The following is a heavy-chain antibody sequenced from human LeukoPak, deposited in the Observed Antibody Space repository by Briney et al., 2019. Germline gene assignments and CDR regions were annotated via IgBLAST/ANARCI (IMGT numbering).Heavy chain of an antibody. J-gene: IGHJ4*02. Sequence: GASVKVSCKASGYTFTGYYMHWVRQAPGQGLEWMGRINPNSGGTNYAQKFQGRVTMTRDTSISTAYMELSRLRSDDTAVYYCARRGIAVAGTLPLIDYWGQGTLVTVSS. V-gene: IGHV1-2*06. CDR3: ARRGIAVAGTLPLIDY. CDR1: GYTFTGYY. CDR2: INPNSGGT. D-gene: IGHD6-19*01.